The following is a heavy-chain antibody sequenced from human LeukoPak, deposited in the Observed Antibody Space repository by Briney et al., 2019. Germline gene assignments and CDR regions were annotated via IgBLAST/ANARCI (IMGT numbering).Heavy chain of an antibody. D-gene: IGHD7-27*01. V-gene: IGHV1-18*01. J-gene: IGHJ4*02. CDR3: ARDYRTGFDY. CDR2: ISAYNGYT. CDR1: GYTFTSYG. Sequence: ASVKVSCKASGYTFTSYGISWVRQAPGQGLECMGWISAYNGYTRYAQKFQDRVTMTTDTSTSTAYLDLRSLRSDDTAVYYCARDYRTGFDYWGQGTLVTVSS.